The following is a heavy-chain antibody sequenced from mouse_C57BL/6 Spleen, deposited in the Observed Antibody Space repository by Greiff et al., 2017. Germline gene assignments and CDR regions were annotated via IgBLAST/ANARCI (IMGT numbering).Heavy chain of an antibody. V-gene: IGHV1-64*01. CDR1: GYTFTSYW. CDR2: IHPNSGST. Sequence: QVQLKQPGAELVKPGASVKLSCKASGYTFTSYWMHWVKQRPGQGLEWIGMIHPNSGSTNYNEKFKSKATLTVDKSSSTAYMQLSSLTSEDSAVYYCAREGITTRDYWGQGTTLTVSS. CDR3: AREGITTRDY. D-gene: IGHD1-1*01. J-gene: IGHJ2*01.